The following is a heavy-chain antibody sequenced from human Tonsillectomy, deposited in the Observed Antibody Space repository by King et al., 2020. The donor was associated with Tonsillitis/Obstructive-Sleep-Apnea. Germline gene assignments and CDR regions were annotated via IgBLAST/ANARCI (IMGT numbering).Heavy chain of an antibody. CDR2: ISGYGYIT. J-gene: IGHJ4*02. V-gene: IGHV3-43*02. CDR3: ARDFSRVSVGAGGFDY. Sequence: VQLVESGGCVVQPGGSLRLSCAASGFTFDDYAMHCVRHAPGEGLEWVSLISGYGYITYYADSVKGRFTISRDNSKNSLYLQMNSLKTEDTALYYCARDFSRVSVGAGGFDYWGQGTLVTVSS. D-gene: IGHD1-26*01. CDR1: GFTFDDYA.